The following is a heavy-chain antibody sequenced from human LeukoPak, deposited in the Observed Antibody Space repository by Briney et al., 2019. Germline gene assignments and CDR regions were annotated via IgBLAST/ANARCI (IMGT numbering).Heavy chain of an antibody. CDR1: GGSFSGYY. CDR2: INHSGST. J-gene: IGHJ4*02. CDR3: ARSDNCGGDCYGSFDY. D-gene: IGHD2-21*02. V-gene: IGHV4-34*01. Sequence: SETLSLTCAVYGGSFSGYYWSWIRQPPGKGLEWIGEINHSGSTNYNPSLKGRVTISVDTSKNQFSLKLSSVTAADTAVYYCARSDNCGGDCYGSFDYWGQGTLVTVSS.